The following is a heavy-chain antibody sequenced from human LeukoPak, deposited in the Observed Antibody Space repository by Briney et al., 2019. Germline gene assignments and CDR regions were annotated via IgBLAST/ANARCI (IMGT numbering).Heavy chain of an antibody. Sequence: GGSLRLSCAASGFTFSSYAMSWVRQAPGKGLEWVSAICGSGRSIYYADSVKGRFTIYRDNPKNTLYLDMTSMTVESAAVYYCVKVRYSSGLNGDAFDIWGQGTMVTVSS. CDR1: GFTFSSYA. J-gene: IGHJ3*02. CDR3: VKVRYSSGLNGDAFDI. V-gene: IGHV3-23*01. D-gene: IGHD6-19*01. CDR2: ICGSGRSI.